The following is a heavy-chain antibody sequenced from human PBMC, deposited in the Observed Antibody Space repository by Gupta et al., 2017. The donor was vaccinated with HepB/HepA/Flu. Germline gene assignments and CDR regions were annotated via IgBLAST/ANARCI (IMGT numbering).Heavy chain of an antibody. CDR1: GFPFSDYY. CDR3: ARGLHRYNIAFDY. D-gene: IGHD5-12*01. CDR2: ISGSGSVI. V-gene: IGHV3-11*01. Sequence: QVQPVESGGGLVKPGGSLRLSCAASGFPFSDYYMRWFRLAPGKGLEWVSYISGSGSVIYYADSVRGRFTVSRDNTKNSLSLQMSSLRADDTAMYYCARGLHRYNIAFDYWGQGNLVTVSS. J-gene: IGHJ4*02.